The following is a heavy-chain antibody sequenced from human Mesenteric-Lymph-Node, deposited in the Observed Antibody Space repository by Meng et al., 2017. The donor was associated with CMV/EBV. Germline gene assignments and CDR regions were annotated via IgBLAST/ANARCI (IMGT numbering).Heavy chain of an antibody. V-gene: IGHV1-2*02. CDR1: YPFPGYY. CDR2: ITPNSGGT. D-gene: IGHD2-15*01. Sequence: YPFPGYYMHWVRQAPGQGLEWMGWITPNSGGTNYAQKFQGRVTMTRDTSISTAYMELSRLRSDDTAVYYCARWGYCSGGSCRGWFDPWGQGTLVTVSS. CDR3: ARWGYCSGGSCRGWFDP. J-gene: IGHJ5*02.